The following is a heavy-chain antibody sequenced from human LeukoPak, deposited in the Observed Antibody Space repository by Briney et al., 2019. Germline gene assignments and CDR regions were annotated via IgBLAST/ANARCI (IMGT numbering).Heavy chain of an antibody. CDR3: ASMNGHAFDI. D-gene: IGHD2-8*01. CDR2: INSDGGST. J-gene: IGHJ3*02. V-gene: IGHV3-74*01. CDR1: GFTLSSYW. Sequence: GGSLRLSCAASGFTLSSYWMHWVRQAPGKGLVWVSGINSDGGSTRYADSVKGRFIITRDNAKNMLYLQMNSLRAEDAAVYYCASMNGHAFDIWGQGTRVTVSS.